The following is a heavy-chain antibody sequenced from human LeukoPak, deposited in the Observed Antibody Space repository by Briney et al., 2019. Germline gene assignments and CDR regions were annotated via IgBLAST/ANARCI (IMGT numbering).Heavy chain of an antibody. CDR1: GFTFSDHY. Sequence: PGGSLRLSCAASGFTFSDHYMDWVRQAPGKGLEWVGRTRNKANSYTTEYAASVKGRFTISRDDSKNSLYLQMNSLKTEDTAVYYCARDLHYYDSSGTTAGPCGAFDIWGQGTMVTVSS. CDR3: ARDLHYYDSSGTTAGPCGAFDI. D-gene: IGHD3-22*01. J-gene: IGHJ3*02. V-gene: IGHV3-72*01. CDR2: TRNKANSYTT.